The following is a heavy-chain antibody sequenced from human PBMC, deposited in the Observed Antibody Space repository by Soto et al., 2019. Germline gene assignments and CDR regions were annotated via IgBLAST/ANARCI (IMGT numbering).Heavy chain of an antibody. D-gene: IGHD3-10*01. V-gene: IGHV3-23*01. CDR1: GFTLSSYA. CDR3: ARGDRGGSGSPASYYYSGWDV. J-gene: IGHJ6*02. CDR2: ISAGGDMT. Sequence: DVQLLESGGHLVQPGGSLRLSCPASGFTLSSYAMSWVRQAPGKGLEWVSSISAGGDMTYNSDSVRGRFTISRDNSNSALFLQMHNLRIEDTALYYCARGDRGGSGSPASYYYSGWDVWGQGATVTVS.